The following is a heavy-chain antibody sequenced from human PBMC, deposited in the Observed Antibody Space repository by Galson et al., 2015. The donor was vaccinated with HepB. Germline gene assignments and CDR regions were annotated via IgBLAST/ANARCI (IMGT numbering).Heavy chain of an antibody. CDR1: GYLITTYG. Sequence: SVKVSCKASGYLITTYGLSWVRQAPGQGLDWMGWISGYNDDTKYGQKVQGRVTMTTDTSASIAYMELRSLRSDDTAVYYCARNNSDKGAFDTWGQGTMVTVSA. D-gene: IGHD1/OR15-1a*01. V-gene: IGHV1-18*01. CDR3: ARNNSDKGAFDT. CDR2: ISGYNDDT. J-gene: IGHJ3*02.